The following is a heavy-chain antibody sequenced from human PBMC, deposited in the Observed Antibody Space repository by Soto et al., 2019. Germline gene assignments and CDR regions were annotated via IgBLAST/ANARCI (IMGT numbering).Heavy chain of an antibody. J-gene: IGHJ4*02. CDR2: IYSGGST. D-gene: IGHD5-18*01. V-gene: IGHV3-66*04. CDR3: ARHGYNYGGGYFDY. Sequence: EVQLVESGGGLVQPGGSLRLSCAASGVTVSSNYMSWVRQAPGKGLEWVSVIYSGGSTYYADSVKGRFTISRDNSKNTLYLQMNSLRADETAVYYCARHGYNYGGGYFDYWGQGTLVTVSS. CDR1: GVTVSSNY.